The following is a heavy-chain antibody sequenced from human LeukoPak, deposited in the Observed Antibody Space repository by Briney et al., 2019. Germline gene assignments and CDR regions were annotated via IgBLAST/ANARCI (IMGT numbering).Heavy chain of an antibody. CDR3: ARVFPFGGVIGLLGY. V-gene: IGHV3-74*01. CDR1: VFTFSSYW. J-gene: IGHJ4*02. D-gene: IGHD3-16*02. CDR2: INSDGSST. Sequence: GGSPRLSCAASVFTFSSYWMHWVRQAPGKGLVWVSRINSDGSSTSYADSVKGRFTISRDNAKNTLYLQMNSLRAEDTAVYYCARVFPFGGVIGLLGYWGQGTLVTVSS.